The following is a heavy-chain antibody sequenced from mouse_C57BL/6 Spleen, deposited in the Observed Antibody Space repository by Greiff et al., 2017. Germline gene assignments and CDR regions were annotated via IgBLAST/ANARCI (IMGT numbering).Heavy chain of an antibody. Sequence: QVHVKQPGAELVKPGASVKLSCKASGYTFTSYWMQWVKQRPGQGLEWIGEIDPSDSYTNYNQKFKGKATLTVDTSSSTAYMQLSSLTSEDSAVYYCAKGAYYMDYWGQGTSVTVSS. D-gene: IGHD2-10*01. CDR3: AKGAYYMDY. J-gene: IGHJ4*01. V-gene: IGHV1-50*01. CDR2: IDPSDSYT. CDR1: GYTFTSYW.